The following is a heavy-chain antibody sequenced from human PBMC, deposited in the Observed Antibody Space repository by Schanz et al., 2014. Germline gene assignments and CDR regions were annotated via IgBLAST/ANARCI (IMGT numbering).Heavy chain of an antibody. D-gene: IGHD1-1*01. CDR2: ISGSGGST. V-gene: IGHV3-23*01. Sequence: EVQLLESGGGLVQPGGSLRLSCAASGFTFENYALTWVRQAPGKGLLWVSAISGSGGSTYYADSVKGRFTISRDNSKNTLYLQMDSLRAEDTAVYFCAKKVPAYNPFDSWGQGTLVTVSS. CDR3: AKKVPAYNPFDS. CDR1: GFTFENYA. J-gene: IGHJ4*02.